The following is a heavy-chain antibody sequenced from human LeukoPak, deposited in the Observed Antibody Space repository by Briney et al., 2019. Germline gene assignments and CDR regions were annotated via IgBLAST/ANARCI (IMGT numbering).Heavy chain of an antibody. V-gene: IGHV3-30*18. CDR3: AKDHWFGEGYYFDY. D-gene: IGHD3-10*01. Sequence: AGGSLRLSCAASGFTFSSYGMHWVRQAPGKGLEWVAVISYDGSNKYYADSVKGRFTISRDNSKNTLYLQMNSLRAEDTAVYYCAKDHWFGEGYYFDYWGQGTLVTVSS. CDR1: GFTFSSYG. J-gene: IGHJ4*02. CDR2: ISYDGSNK.